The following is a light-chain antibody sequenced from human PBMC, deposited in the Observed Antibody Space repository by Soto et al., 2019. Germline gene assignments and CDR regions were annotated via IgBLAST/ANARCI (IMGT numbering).Light chain of an antibody. CDR1: QSVSSN. J-gene: IGKJ1*01. CDR3: QQYNNWPET. V-gene: IGKV3-15*01. CDR2: GAS. Sequence: EIVMTQSPATLSVSPGERATLSCRASQSVSSNLAWYQQKPGQAPRLLIYGASTRATGIPARFSGSGSGTEFTLTISSLRSEDFAVYYCQQYNNWPETVGQGTKV.